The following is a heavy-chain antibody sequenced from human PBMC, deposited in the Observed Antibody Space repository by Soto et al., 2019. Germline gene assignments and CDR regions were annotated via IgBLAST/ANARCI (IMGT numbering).Heavy chain of an antibody. CDR3: ASGDYYDSSGYYPQDY. CDR2: IIPIFGTA. CDR1: GGTFSSYA. J-gene: IGHJ4*02. D-gene: IGHD3-22*01. V-gene: IGHV1-69*13. Sequence: ASVKVSCKASGGTFSSYAISWVRQAPGQGLEWMGGIIPIFGTANYAQKFQGRVTITADESTSTAYMELSSLRSEETAVYYCASGDYYDSSGYYPQDYWGQGTLVTVSS.